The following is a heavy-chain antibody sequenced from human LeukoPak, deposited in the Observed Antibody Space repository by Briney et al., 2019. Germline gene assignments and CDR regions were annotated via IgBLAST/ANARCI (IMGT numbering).Heavy chain of an antibody. J-gene: IGHJ4*02. Sequence: GGSLRLSCAASGFTFSSYAMSWVRQAPGKGLEWVSAISGSGGSTYYADSVKGRFTISRDNSKNTLYLQMNSLGAEDTAVYYCAPDDFWSGYTHLNFDYWGQGTLVTVSS. V-gene: IGHV3-23*01. CDR1: GFTFSSYA. CDR3: APDDFWSGYTHLNFDY. CDR2: ISGSGGST. D-gene: IGHD3-3*01.